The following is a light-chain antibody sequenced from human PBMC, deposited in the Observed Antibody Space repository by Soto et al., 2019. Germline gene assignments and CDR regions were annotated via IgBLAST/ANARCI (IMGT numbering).Light chain of an antibody. Sequence: EIVMTQSPGTLSALQGHSATLPCRASQSISSNLAWYQQKPGQAPRLLMFRTSSRATGFPARFSGSGSGTEFNLTISSLQSEDFGVYYCQQYNNWPRATFGGGTKVDI. J-gene: IGKJ4*01. CDR1: QSISSN. CDR3: QQYNNWPRAT. V-gene: IGKV3-15*01. CDR2: RTS.